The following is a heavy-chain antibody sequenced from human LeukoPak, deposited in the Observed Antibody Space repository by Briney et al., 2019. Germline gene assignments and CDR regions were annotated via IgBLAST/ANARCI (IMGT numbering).Heavy chain of an antibody. V-gene: IGHV3-21*01. CDR3: ARDPPPSTTPWVD. D-gene: IGHD4-17*01. CDR1: GFTFSSYS. J-gene: IGHJ4*02. Sequence: GVSLRLSCAASGFTFSSYSMNWVRQAPGKGLEWVSSISSSSSYIYYADSVKGRFTISRDNAKNSLYLQMNSLRAEDTAVYYCARDPPPSTTPWVDWGQGTLVTVSS. CDR2: ISSSSSYI.